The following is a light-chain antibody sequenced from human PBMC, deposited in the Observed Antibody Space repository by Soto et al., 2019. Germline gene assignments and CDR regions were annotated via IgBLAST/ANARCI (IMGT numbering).Light chain of an antibody. CDR1: QSINSN. J-gene: IGKJ1*01. CDR2: GAS. CDR3: QQYNNRWT. V-gene: IGKV3-15*01. Sequence: MTQYPATLSVSPGERATLSCTASQSINSNLAWYQQRPGQAPRLLIYGASTRATGIPASFSGSASGTDFTLTISRLPSEDSAVYYCQQYNNRWTFGQGTKVDIK.